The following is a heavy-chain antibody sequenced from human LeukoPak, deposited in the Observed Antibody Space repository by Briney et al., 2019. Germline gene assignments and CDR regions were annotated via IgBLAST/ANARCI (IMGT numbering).Heavy chain of an antibody. CDR1: GFTFSSYS. J-gene: IGHJ3*02. D-gene: IGHD4-17*01. Sequence: GGSLRLSCAASGFTFSSYSMNWVRQAQGKGLEGVSSISSSSSYIYYADSVKGRFTISRDNAKTSLYLQMNSLRAEDTAVYYCARRQIYGDYGAINAFDIWGQGTMVTVSS. V-gene: IGHV3-21*01. CDR3: ARRQIYGDYGAINAFDI. CDR2: ISSSSSYI.